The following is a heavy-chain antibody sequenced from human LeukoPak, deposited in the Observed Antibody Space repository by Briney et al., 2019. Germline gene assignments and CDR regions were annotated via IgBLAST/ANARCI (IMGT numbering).Heavy chain of an antibody. CDR1: GYTFTSYG. J-gene: IGHJ6*03. D-gene: IGHD3-9*01. CDR2: ISAYNGNT. Sequence: ASVKVSCKASGYTFTSYGISWVRQAPGQGLEWMGWISAYNGNTNYAQKLQGRVTMTTDTSTSTAYMELRSLRSDDTAVYYCARSVLRYFDWLYIYYYYYMDVWGKGTTVTVSS. CDR3: ARSVLRYFDWLYIYYYYYMDV. V-gene: IGHV1-18*01.